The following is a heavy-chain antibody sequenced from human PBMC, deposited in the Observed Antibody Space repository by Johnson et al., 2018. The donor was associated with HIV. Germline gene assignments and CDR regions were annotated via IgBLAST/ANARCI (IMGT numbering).Heavy chain of an antibody. CDR2: ISYDGSNK. V-gene: IGHV3-30-3*01. J-gene: IGHJ3*02. Sequence: QVQLVESGGGVVQPGRSLRLSCAASGFTFSSYAMHWVRQAPGKGLEWVAVISYDGSNKYYADSVKGRFTISRDNSKNTRYLQMNSLRAEDTAVYYCARSVGYCSGGSCSPDAFDIWGQGTMVTVSS. CDR1: GFTFSSYA. CDR3: ARSVGYCSGGSCSPDAFDI. D-gene: IGHD2-15*01.